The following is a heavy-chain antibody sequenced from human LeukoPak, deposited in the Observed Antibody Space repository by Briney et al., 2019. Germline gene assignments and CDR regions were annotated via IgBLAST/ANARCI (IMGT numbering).Heavy chain of an antibody. Sequence: HPGGSLRLSCAASGFTFSSYAMSWVRQAPGKGLEWVSAISGSGGSTYYADSVKGRFTISRDNSKNTLYLQMNSLRAEDTAVYYCAKGSFPSTLGDYFDYWGQGTLVTVSS. J-gene: IGHJ4*02. CDR3: AKGSFPSTLGDYFDY. CDR1: GFTFSSYA. V-gene: IGHV3-23*01. CDR2: ISGSGGST. D-gene: IGHD3-16*01.